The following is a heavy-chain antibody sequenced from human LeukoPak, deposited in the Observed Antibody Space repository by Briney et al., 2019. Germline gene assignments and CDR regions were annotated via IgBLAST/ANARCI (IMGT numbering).Heavy chain of an antibody. V-gene: IGHV3-23*01. J-gene: IGHJ4*02. CDR1: GFTFSSYA. CDR3: AKESGNSGTWPQNYFDY. D-gene: IGHD1-1*01. Sequence: GSLRLSCTASGFTFSSYAMTWVRQAPGQGLEWVSSIGGNGHGTYYADSVRGRFSISRDNSENTLFPQMNSLRAEDTALYYCAKESGNSGTWPQNYFDYWGQGSLVTVSS. CDR2: IGGNGHGT.